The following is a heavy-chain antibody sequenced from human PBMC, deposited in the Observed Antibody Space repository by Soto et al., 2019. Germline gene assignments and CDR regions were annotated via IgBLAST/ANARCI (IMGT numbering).Heavy chain of an antibody. CDR1: GFTSSSYA. Sequence: GGSLRLCCAASGFTSSSYAMSWVRQAPGKGLEWVSAISGSGGSTYYADSVKGRFTISRDNSKNTLYLQMNSLRAEDTAVYYCAKELKQLWQENWFDPWGQGTLVTVSS. J-gene: IGHJ5*02. V-gene: IGHV3-23*01. CDR2: ISGSGGST. D-gene: IGHD5-18*01. CDR3: AKELKQLWQENWFDP.